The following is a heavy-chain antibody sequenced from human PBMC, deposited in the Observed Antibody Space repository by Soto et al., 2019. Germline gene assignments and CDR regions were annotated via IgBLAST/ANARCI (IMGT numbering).Heavy chain of an antibody. V-gene: IGHV2-5*02. J-gene: IGHJ4*02. CDR1: GFSLSTDGVG. CDR3: AHAGCARGSSFGWTPNY. CDR2: IYWDDDK. Sequence: QITLKESGPALVKPTQTLTLTCTFSGFSLSTDGVGVGWLRQPPGKALEWLALIYWDDDKRFSPSLHSRLTILKNTPTNQAALTLPNQASVDTGTYVCAHAGCARGSSFGWTPNYRGPGTLVTVSS. D-gene: IGHD5-18*01.